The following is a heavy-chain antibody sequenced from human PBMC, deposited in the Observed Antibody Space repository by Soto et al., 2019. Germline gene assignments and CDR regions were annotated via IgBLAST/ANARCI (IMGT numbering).Heavy chain of an antibody. CDR3: AKDHFEQWLAPLFDY. CDR2: ISGSGGST. D-gene: IGHD6-19*01. V-gene: IGHV3-23*01. J-gene: IGHJ4*02. Sequence: GGSLRLSCAASGFTFSSYAMSWVRQAPGKGLEWVSAISGSGGSTYYADSVKGRFTISRDNSKNTLYLQMNSLRAEDTAVYYCAKDHFEQWLAPLFDYWGQGTLVTVSS. CDR1: GFTFSSYA.